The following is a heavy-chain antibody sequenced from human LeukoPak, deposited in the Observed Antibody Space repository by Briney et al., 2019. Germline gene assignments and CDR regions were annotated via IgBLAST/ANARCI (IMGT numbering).Heavy chain of an antibody. D-gene: IGHD6-13*01. CDR3: ARGGAAGGTDAFDI. J-gene: IGHJ3*02. V-gene: IGHV3-30*03. Sequence: QPGRSLRLSCAASRFTFSTYGMHWVRQAPGKGLEWVALISYDGINKYYADSVKGRFTVSRDNSKSTLYLQVNSLRAEDTAVYYCARGGAAGGTDAFDIWGQGTMVTVSS. CDR1: RFTFSTYG. CDR2: ISYDGINK.